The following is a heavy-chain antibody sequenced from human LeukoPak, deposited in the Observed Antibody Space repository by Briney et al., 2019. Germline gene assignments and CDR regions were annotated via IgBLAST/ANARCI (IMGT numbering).Heavy chain of an antibody. CDR2: ISYDGSNK. CDR1: GFTFSSYG. D-gene: IGHD2-15*01. J-gene: IGHJ4*02. V-gene: IGHV3-30*18. Sequence: GGSLRLSCAASGFTFSSYGMHWVRQAPGKGLEWVAVISYDGSNKYYVDSVKGRFTISRDNSKKTLYLQTNSLRAEDTAVYYCAKDLFLDCSGGSCQGRGFDYWGQGTLVTVSS. CDR3: AKDLFLDCSGGSCQGRGFDY.